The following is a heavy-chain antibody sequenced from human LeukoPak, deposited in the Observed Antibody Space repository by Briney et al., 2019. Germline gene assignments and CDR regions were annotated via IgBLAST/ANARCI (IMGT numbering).Heavy chain of an antibody. J-gene: IGHJ5*02. D-gene: IGHD1-1*01. CDR1: GGSMNNYY. CDR2: THTSGGI. Sequence: SETLSLTCTVSGGSMNNYYWSWLRQPAGKGLEWIGRTHTSGGINYNPALKSRVTMSVDTSKNEFSLKLTSVTAADTAVYFCARIPSVFNDTAWYDAWIDRWGQGILVTVSS. CDR3: ARIPSVFNDTAWYDAWIDR. V-gene: IGHV4-4*07.